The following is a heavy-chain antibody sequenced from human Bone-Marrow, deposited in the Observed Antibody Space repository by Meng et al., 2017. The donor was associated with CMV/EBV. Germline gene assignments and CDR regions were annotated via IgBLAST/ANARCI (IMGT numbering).Heavy chain of an antibody. D-gene: IGHD6-13*01. Sequence: GESLKISCAASGFTVSSNYMSWVRQAPGKGLEWVSLIYSGGRTYYADSVKGRFTISRDNSKNTLYLQMDSLRTEDTAVYYCAKDKRVVAAATAYYYGMDVWGQGTTVTVS. CDR1: GFTVSSNY. J-gene: IGHJ6*02. V-gene: IGHV3-66*02. CDR2: IYSGGRT. CDR3: AKDKRVVAAATAYYYGMDV.